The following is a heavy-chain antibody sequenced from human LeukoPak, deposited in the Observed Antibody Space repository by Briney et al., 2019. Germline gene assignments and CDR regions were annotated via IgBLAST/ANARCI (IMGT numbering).Heavy chain of an antibody. D-gene: IGHD6-6*01. CDR2: IYYSGST. V-gene: IGHV4-39*01. CDR1: GGSISSSSYY. J-gene: IGHJ4*02. Sequence: PSETLSLTCTVSGGSISSSSYYWGWIRQPPGKGLEWIGSIYYSGSTYYNPSLKSRVTISVDTSKNQFSLKLSSVNAADTAVYYCARLGLGSSRDYWGQGTLVTVSS. CDR3: ARLGLGSSRDY.